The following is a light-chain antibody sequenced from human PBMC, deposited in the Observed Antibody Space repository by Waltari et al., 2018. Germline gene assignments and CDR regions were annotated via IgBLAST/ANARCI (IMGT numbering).Light chain of an antibody. CDR3: QHYVRLPVT. CDR1: QSVGRA. Sequence: VLTQSPGTLSLSPGERATLSCRASQSVGRALAWYQQKPGLAPRLLIYDASIRATGVPDRFGGSGSGTDFSLTISRLEPEDVAVYNCQHYVRLPVTFGQGTKVE. V-gene: IGKV3-20*01. J-gene: IGKJ1*01. CDR2: DAS.